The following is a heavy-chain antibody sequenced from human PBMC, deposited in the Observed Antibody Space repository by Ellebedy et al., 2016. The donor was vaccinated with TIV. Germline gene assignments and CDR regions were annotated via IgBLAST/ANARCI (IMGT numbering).Heavy chain of an antibody. CDR3: ARRGSYGDYAVQVNNWFDR. CDR1: GFSFRNYW. J-gene: IGHJ5*02. CDR2: IYQDGSEK. Sequence: GGSLRLSCVASGFSFRNYWMGWVRQAPGKGLEWVANIYQDGSEKYYVDSVEGRFTISRDNAKNSLYLQLNSLRVEDTAVYFCARRGSYGDYAVQVNNWFDRWGQGTLVTV. V-gene: IGHV3-7*01. D-gene: IGHD4-17*01.